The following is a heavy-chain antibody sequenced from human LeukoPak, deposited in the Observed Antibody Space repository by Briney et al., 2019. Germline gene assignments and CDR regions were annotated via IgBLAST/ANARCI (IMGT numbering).Heavy chain of an antibody. CDR2: ISGNGGSL. J-gene: IGHJ4*02. CDR1: GFGFSNYA. D-gene: IGHD3-22*01. Sequence: PWGSLRLSCAASGFGFSNYALSWVRQAPGKGLEWVSAISGNGGSLYYADSVKGRFTISRDNSKSELYLQVNSLRAEDTAVYYCAKRDAYDSSGFSPLFDHWGQGTLVTVSS. CDR3: AKRDAYDSSGFSPLFDH. V-gene: IGHV3-23*01.